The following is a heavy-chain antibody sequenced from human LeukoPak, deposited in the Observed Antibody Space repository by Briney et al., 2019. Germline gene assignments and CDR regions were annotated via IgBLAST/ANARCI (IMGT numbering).Heavy chain of an antibody. CDR2: ISGSGGST. J-gene: IGHJ4*02. V-gene: IGHV3-23*01. D-gene: IGHD6-13*01. Sequence: PGGSLRLSCAASGFTFSSYAMSWVRQAPGKGLEWVSTISGSGGSTYYADSVKGRFTISRDNSKNTLDLQMNSLRAEDTAVYYCVKDRAAAELPPSDYRGQGTLVTVSS. CDR3: VKDRAAAELPPSDY. CDR1: GFTFSSYA.